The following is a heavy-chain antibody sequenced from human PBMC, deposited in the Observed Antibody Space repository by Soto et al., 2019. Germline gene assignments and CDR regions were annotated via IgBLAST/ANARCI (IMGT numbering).Heavy chain of an antibody. CDR2: MNPNSGNT. V-gene: IGHV1-8*01. D-gene: IGHD2-21*02. CDR3: ARVVVTAIRYYYYGMDV. J-gene: IGHJ6*02. CDR1: GYTFTSYD. Sequence: ASVKVSCKXSGYTFTSYDINWVRQATGQGLEWMGWMNPNSGNTGYAQKFQGRVTMTRNTSISTAYMELSSLRSEDTAVYYCARVVVTAIRYYYYGMDVWGQGTTVTVSS.